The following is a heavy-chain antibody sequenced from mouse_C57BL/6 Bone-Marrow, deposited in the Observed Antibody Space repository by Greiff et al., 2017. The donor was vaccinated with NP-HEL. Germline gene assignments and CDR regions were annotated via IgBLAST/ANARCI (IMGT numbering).Heavy chain of an antibody. Sequence: VQLQESGPELVKPGASVKISCKASGYAFSSSWMNWVKQRPGKGLEWIGRIYPGDGDTNYNGKFKGKATLTADKSSSTAYMQLSSLTSEDSAVYFCARAPQTAQAPWFADWGQGTLVTVSA. CDR2: IYPGDGDT. CDR3: ARAPQTAQAPWFAD. CDR1: GYAFSSSW. V-gene: IGHV1-82*01. J-gene: IGHJ3*01. D-gene: IGHD3-2*02.